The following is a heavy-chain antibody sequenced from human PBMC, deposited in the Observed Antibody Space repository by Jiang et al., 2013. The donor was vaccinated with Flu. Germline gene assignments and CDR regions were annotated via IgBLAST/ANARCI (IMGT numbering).Heavy chain of an antibody. J-gene: IGHJ3*02. CDR3: AREGLERRAAFDI. Sequence: GAEVKKPGASVKVSCKASGYTFTGYYMHWARQAPGQGLEWMGWINPNSGGTNYAQKFQGWVTMTRDTSISTAYMELSRLRSDDTAVYYCAREGLERRAAFDIWGQGTMVTVSS. CDR2: INPNSGGT. D-gene: IGHD1-1*01. CDR1: GYTFTGYY. V-gene: IGHV1-2*04.